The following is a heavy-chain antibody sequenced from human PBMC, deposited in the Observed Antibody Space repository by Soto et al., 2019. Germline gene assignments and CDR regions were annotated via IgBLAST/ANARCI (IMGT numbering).Heavy chain of an antibody. D-gene: IGHD1-1*01. J-gene: IGHJ6*03. Sequence: PSQTLSLTCAISGDSVSGNSAAWNWIRLSPSRGLEWLARTYYRSRWCNDYAVSVRSRITVNADTSKNQFSLQLTSVTLEDTAIYYCAGTTSHHWLYMDVWGRGTTVTVSS. CDR2: TYYRSRWCN. CDR1: GDSVSGNSAA. CDR3: AGTTSHHWLYMDV. V-gene: IGHV6-1*01.